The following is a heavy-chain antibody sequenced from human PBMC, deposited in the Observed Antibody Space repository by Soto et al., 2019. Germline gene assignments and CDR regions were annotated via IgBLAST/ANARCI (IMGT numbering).Heavy chain of an antibody. J-gene: IGHJ3*02. Sequence: AQLVESGGGLVQPGGSLRLSCEASGFSLGSYRMTWVRQAPGKGLEWVANIKKDGSRTSYLDSVRGRFTISRDNVGNSLSLQMDSLRAEDTGLYFCARDVSPGTSTLYLDAFDIWGQGTMVTVSS. CDR2: IKKDGSRT. V-gene: IGHV3-7*05. CDR3: ARDVSPGTSTLYLDAFDI. D-gene: IGHD2-8*01. CDR1: GFSLGSYR.